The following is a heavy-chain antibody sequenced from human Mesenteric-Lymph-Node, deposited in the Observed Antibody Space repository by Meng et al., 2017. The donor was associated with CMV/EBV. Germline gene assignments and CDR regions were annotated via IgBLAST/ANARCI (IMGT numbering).Heavy chain of an antibody. CDR1: GFNFNNYD. CDR2: ISYDGSTK. Sequence: GESLKISCAASGFNFNNYDLHWVRQAPGKGLEWVAIISYDGSTKYYADSVRGRFTISRDNSKNTLYLQMNSLRADDTAVYYCARVDCSSTSCYVFDYWGQGTLVTVSS. CDR3: ARVDCSSTSCYVFDY. J-gene: IGHJ4*02. D-gene: IGHD2-2*01. V-gene: IGHV3-30*19.